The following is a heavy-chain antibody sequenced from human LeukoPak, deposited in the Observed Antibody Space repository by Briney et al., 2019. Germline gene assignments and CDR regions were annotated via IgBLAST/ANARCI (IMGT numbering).Heavy chain of an antibody. J-gene: IGHJ6*02. D-gene: IGHD3-3*01. CDR2: IIPIFGTA. CDR3: ARLCLSLEWLLTPGTYGMDV. CDR1: GGTFSSYA. V-gene: IGHV1-69*13. Sequence: ASVKVSCKASGGTFSSYAISWVRQAPGQGLEWMGGIIPIFGTANYAQKFQGRVTITADESTSTAYMELSSLRSEDTAVYYCARLCLSLEWLLTPGTYGMDVWGQGTTVTVSS.